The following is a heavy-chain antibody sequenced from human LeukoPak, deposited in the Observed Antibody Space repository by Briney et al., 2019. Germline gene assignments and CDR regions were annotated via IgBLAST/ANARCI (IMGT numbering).Heavy chain of an antibody. V-gene: IGHV3-21*01. D-gene: IGHD3-22*01. CDR1: GFTFSSYS. Sequence: GGSLRLSCAASGFTFSSYSMNWVRQAPGKGLEWVSSISSSSSYIYYADSVKGRFTISRDNAKNSLYLQMNSLRAEDTAVYYCARGLIHGSVAYYDSSGYYLDTIDIWGQGTMVTVYS. CDR3: ARGLIHGSVAYYDSSGYYLDTIDI. J-gene: IGHJ3*02. CDR2: ISSSSSYI.